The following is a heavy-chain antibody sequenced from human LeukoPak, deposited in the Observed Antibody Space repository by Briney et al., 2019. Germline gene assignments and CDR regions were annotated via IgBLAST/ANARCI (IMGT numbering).Heavy chain of an antibody. CDR1: GYSFTNYW. V-gene: IGHV5-51*01. CDR2: IYPGDSDT. CDR3: ARHSSNSGSYSSFDY. D-gene: IGHD1-26*01. J-gene: IGHJ4*02. Sequence: GESLKISCKGSGYSFTNYWIGWVRQMPGKGLEWRGFIYPGDSDTTYSPSFQGQVTISADKSISTAYLQWSSLKASDTAMYYCARHSSNSGSYSSFDYWGQGTLVTVSS.